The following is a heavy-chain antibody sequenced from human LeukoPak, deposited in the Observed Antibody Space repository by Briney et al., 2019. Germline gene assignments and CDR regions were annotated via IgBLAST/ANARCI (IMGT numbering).Heavy chain of an antibody. Sequence: GASVKVSCKASGYTFTSYDINWVRQAPGQGLELMGWISTNTGNPTYAQGFTGRFVFSLDTSVSTAYLQISSLKAEDTAVYYCARDYTLTLGTTTYFQHWGQGTLVTVSS. CDR1: GYTFTSYD. D-gene: IGHD1-7*01. CDR2: ISTNTGNP. V-gene: IGHV7-4-1*02. CDR3: ARDYTLTLGTTTYFQH. J-gene: IGHJ1*01.